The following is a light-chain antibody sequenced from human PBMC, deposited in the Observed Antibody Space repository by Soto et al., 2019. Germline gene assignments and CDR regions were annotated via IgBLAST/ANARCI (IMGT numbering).Light chain of an antibody. CDR2: RAS. J-gene: IGKJ5*01. V-gene: IGKV1-16*01. CDR1: QGISNY. CDR3: QHYHSYPIT. Sequence: DIQMTQSPFSLSASVGDRVTITCRASQGISNYIAWFQQKPGKAPKALIYRASTLVSGVPSRFSGSGSGTDFTLTISSLQPEDCATYYCQHYHSYPITFGQGTRLEIK.